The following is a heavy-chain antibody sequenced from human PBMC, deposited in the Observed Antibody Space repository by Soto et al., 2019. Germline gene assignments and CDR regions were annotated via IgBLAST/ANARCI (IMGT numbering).Heavy chain of an antibody. Sequence: EVQLLESGGGLVQPGGSLRLSCAASGFTFSSYAMSWVRQAPGKGLEWVSAISGSGGSTYYADSVKGRFTISRDNSKNPLYLQMNSLRAEETAVYYCAEGGDARYYYYMDVWGKGTTVTVSS. D-gene: IGHD2-21*02. CDR1: GFTFSSYA. V-gene: IGHV3-23*01. CDR3: AEGGDARYYYYMDV. J-gene: IGHJ6*03. CDR2: ISGSGGST.